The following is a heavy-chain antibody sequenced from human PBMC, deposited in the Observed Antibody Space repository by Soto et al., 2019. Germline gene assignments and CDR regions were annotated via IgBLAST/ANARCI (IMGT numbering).Heavy chain of an antibody. Sequence: QVQLVQSGAEVKKPGASVKVSCKASGYTFTGYQMHWVRQAPGQGLEWMGWINPNSGGTNYAQKFQGRVTMTRDTSITTAYMEQNRLTPDNTAVYSCARGGDMVSPENGGQEPLVSVSS. D-gene: IGHD5-12*01. J-gene: IGHJ4*02. V-gene: IGHV1-2*02. CDR3: ARGGDMVSPEN. CDR2: INPNSGGT. CDR1: GYTFTGYQ.